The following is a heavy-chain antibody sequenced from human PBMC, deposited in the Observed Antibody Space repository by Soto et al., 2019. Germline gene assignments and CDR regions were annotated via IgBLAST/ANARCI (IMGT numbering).Heavy chain of an antibody. V-gene: IGHV1-3*01. Sequence: ASVKVSCKASGYTFTSYAMHWVRQAPGQRLEWMGWINAGNGNTKYSQKFQGRVTITRDTSASTAYMELSSLRSEDTAVYYCARGGDIVVVPAAMGFDWFDPWGQGTLVTVSS. CDR2: INAGNGNT. CDR3: ARGGDIVVVPAAMGFDWFDP. J-gene: IGHJ5*02. D-gene: IGHD2-2*01. CDR1: GYTFTSYA.